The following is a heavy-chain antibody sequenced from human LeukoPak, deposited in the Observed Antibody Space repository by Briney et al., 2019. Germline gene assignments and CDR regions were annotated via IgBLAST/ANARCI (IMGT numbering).Heavy chain of an antibody. D-gene: IGHD4-23*01. J-gene: IGHJ4*02. CDR2: IYNTGTT. V-gene: IGHV3-74*01. CDR3: AGYGGFSK. CDR1: GFTFSSYW. Sequence: GGSLRLSCAASGFTFSSYWMHWVRQAPGKGLAWVSTIYNTGTTNYADSVKGRFTISRDNSKNTVYLQMNSLRAEDMAIYYCAGYGGFSKWGQGTHVTVSS.